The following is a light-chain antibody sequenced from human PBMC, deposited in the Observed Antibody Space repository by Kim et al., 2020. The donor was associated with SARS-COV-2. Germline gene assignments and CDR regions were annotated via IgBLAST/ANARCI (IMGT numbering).Light chain of an antibody. J-gene: IGLJ3*02. Sequence: PGQRVTSSFAGSRSNIGSNTVNWYQQLPGTAPKLLIYSNNQRPSGVPDRFSGSKSGTSASLAISGLQSEDEADYYCAAWDDSLFWVFGGGTQLTVL. CDR2: SNN. CDR1: RSNIGSNT. V-gene: IGLV1-44*01. CDR3: AAWDDSLFWV.